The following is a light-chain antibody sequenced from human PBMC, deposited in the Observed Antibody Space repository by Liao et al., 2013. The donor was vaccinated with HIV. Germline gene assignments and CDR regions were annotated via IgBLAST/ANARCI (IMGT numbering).Light chain of an antibody. V-gene: IGLV3-25*02. J-gene: IGLJ1*01. CDR2: KDS. CDR3: QTWDTGTGV. CDR1: ALPKQY. Sequence: SYELTQPPSVSVSPGQTARITCSGDALPKQYAYWYQQKPGQAPVLLIYKDSERPSGIPERFSGSHSGNTATLTITRVEAGDEADYYCQTWDTGTGVFGTGTKVTV.